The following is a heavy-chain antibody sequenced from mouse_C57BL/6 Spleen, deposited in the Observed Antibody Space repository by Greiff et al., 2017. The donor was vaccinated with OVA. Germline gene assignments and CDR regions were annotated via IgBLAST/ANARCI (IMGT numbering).Heavy chain of an antibody. CDR2: IDPNSGGN. V-gene: IGHV1-72*01. CDR1: GYTFTSYW. J-gene: IGHJ2*01. D-gene: IGHD2-4*01. CDR3: AREGGLRDFDY. Sequence: QVQLQQPGAELVKPGASVKLSCTASGYTFTSYWMHWVKRRPGRGLEGIGRIDPNSGGNKYNEKFKSKATLTVDKPSSTAYMQLSSLTSEDSAVYYCAREGGLRDFDYWGQGTTLTVSS.